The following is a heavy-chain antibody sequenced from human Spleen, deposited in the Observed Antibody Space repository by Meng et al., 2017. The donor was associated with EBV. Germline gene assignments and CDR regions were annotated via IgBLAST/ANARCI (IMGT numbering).Heavy chain of an antibody. CDR3: ARSIGFGINSGGFDY. CDR1: GGPISSHSHS. V-gene: IGHV4-39*07. D-gene: IGHD4-23*01. CDR2: IYYSGST. Sequence: QLQQSGPGLVKPSVTLSLTCTVSGGPISSHSHSWVWLRQPPGKGLEWIGSIYYSGSTSLRSRLTISVDTSKNQFSLSLSSVTAADTAVYYCARSIGFGINSGGFDYWGQGNLVTVSS. J-gene: IGHJ4*02.